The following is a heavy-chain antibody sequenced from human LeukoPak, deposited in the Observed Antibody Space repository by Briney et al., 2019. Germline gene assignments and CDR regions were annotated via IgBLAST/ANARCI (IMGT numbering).Heavy chain of an antibody. CDR2: IIPIFGTA. J-gene: IGHJ4*02. D-gene: IGHD1-26*01. V-gene: IGHV1-69*01. Sequence: SVKVSCKASGGTFSSYAISRVRQAPGQGREGMGGIIPIFGTANYAQKFQGRVTITADESTSTAYMELRSLRSDDTAVYYCARVYSGSSPYFDYWGQGTLVTVSS. CDR3: ARVYSGSSPYFDY. CDR1: GGTFSSYA.